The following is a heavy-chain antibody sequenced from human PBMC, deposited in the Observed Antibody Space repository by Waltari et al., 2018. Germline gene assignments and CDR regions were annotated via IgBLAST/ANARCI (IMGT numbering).Heavy chain of an antibody. D-gene: IGHD6-13*01. J-gene: IGHJ6*03. CDR3: ARRGIAAAGINYYYYMDV. CDR1: GGSFSGYY. V-gene: IGHV4-34*01. Sequence: QVQLQQWGAGLLKPSETLSLTCAVYGGSFSGYYWSWIRQPPGKGLEWIGEINHSGSTNYNPSLKSRVTISVDTSKNQFSLKLSSVTAADTAVYYCARRGIAAAGINYYYYMDVWGKGTTVTVSS. CDR2: INHSGST.